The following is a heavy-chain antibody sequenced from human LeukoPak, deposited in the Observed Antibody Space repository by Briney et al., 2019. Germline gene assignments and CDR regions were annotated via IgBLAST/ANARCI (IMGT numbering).Heavy chain of an antibody. V-gene: IGHV3-7*01. J-gene: IGHJ4*02. CDR2: IKQDGSEK. D-gene: IGHD5-12*01. CDR1: GFTFSSYW. CDR3: ARTGAGWLRTYLFDY. Sequence: PGGSLRLSCAASGFTFSSYWMSWVRQAPGKGLEWVANIKQDGSEKYYVDSVKGRFTISRDNAKNSLYLQMNSLRAEDTAVYYCARTGAGWLRTYLFDYWGQGTLVTVSS.